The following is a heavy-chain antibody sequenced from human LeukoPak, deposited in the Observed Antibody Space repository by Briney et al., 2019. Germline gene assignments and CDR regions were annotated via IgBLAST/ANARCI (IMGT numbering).Heavy chain of an antibody. CDR2: IDHSGTT. CDR1: GGSFSGYY. V-gene: IGHV4-34*01. CDR3: ATGRNGVVPAPILGVGPWYNYHYMDV. D-gene: IGHD2-2*02. Sequence: PSETLSLTCVVYGGSFSGYYWSWIRQPPGKGLEWIGEIDHSGTTNYNPSLKSRVTMSVDTSKNQFSLMVSSVTVADTAVYYCATGRNGVVPAPILGVGPWYNYHYMDVGGKGTTVTVSS. J-gene: IGHJ6*03.